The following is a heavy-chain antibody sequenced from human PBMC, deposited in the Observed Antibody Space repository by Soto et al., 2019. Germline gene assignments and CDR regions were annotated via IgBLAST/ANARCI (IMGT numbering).Heavy chain of an antibody. CDR2: THYRSKWYN. Sequence: SQTLSLTCAISGDSVSSNNAASNWMRHSPSRGIEWQGSTHYRSKWYNHYAVSVKSRITVNQDTSKNQVSLKLNSMTPEDTAVYYCARRVPSGYIDYWGQGTLVTVSS. V-gene: IGHV6-1*01. CDR3: ARRVPSGYIDY. CDR1: GDSVSSNNAA. D-gene: IGHD3-22*01. J-gene: IGHJ4*02.